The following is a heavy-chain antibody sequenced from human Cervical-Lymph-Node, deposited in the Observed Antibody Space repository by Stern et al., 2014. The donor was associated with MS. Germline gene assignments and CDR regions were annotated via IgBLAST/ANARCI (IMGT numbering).Heavy chain of an antibody. CDR3: ARGVTAVTNYVPNWCFDL. CDR2: VYYSGIT. D-gene: IGHD4-11*01. Sequence: QVQLQESGPGLVKPSETLSLTCTVSGASITNRDYWGWIRQPPGKGLEWIGSVYYSGITYYIPPLRSRPAISIDTPRTQFFLRLSSVTATDTAVYFCARGVTAVTNYVPNWCFDLWGRGTLVTVSS. V-gene: IGHV4-39*02. J-gene: IGHJ2*01. CDR1: GASITNRDY.